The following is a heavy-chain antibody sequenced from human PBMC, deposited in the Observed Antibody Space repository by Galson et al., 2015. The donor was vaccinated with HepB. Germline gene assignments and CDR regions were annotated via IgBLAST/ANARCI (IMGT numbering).Heavy chain of an antibody. J-gene: IGHJ4*02. D-gene: IGHD6-19*01. CDR1: GYTFTSYY. CDR3: ARVQRWLVPGDY. V-gene: IGHV1-46*01. Sequence: SVKVSCKASGYTFTSYYMHWVRQAPGQGLEWMGIINPSGGSTSYAQKFQGRLTMTRDTSTSTAYMQLSSLRSEDTAVYYCARVQRWLVPGDYWGQGTLVTVSS. CDR2: INPSGGST.